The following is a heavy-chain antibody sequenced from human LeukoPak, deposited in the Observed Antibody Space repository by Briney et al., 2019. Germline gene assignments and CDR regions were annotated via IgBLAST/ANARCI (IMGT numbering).Heavy chain of an antibody. Sequence: PSGTLSLTCAVYGGSFSGYYWSWIRQPPGKGLEWIGEINHSGSTNYNPSLKSRVTISVDTSKNQFSLKLSSVTAADTAVYYCARGSKPPTPKAEVRAFDIWGQGTTVTVSS. V-gene: IGHV4-34*01. CDR2: INHSGST. J-gene: IGHJ3*02. CDR3: ARGSKPPTPKAEVRAFDI. CDR1: GGSFSGYY.